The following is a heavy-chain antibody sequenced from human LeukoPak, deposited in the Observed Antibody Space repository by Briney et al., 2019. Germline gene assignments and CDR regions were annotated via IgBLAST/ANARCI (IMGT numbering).Heavy chain of an antibody. Sequence: GGSLRLSCAASGFTFDDYAMHWVRHAPGKGLEWVSGISWNSGSIGYADSVKGRFTISRDNAKNSLYLQMNSLRAEDTALYYCAKDIDRLIAVAGNAFDIWGQGTMVTVSS. CDR1: GFTFDDYA. CDR2: ISWNSGSI. CDR3: AKDIDRLIAVAGNAFDI. J-gene: IGHJ3*02. D-gene: IGHD6-19*01. V-gene: IGHV3-9*01.